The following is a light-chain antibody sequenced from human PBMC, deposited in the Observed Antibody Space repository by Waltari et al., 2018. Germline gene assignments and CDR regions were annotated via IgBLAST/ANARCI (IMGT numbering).Light chain of an antibody. CDR3: QQYGSSPQT. V-gene: IGKV3-20*01. CDR2: GAS. J-gene: IGKJ2*01. Sequence: ELLLPQSPGTLSLSPGERATLSCRASQSVSSSYLAWYQQKPGQAPRPLIYGASSRATGIPDRFSGSGSGTDFTLTISRLEPEDCAVYYCQQYGSSPQTFGQGTKLEIK. CDR1: QSVSSSY.